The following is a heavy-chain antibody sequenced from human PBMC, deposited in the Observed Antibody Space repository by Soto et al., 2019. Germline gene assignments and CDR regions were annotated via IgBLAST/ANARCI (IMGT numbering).Heavy chain of an antibody. Sequence: QVQLQESGPGLVKPWETLSLTCTVSGGSMTNYHWSWIRQPPGKGLEWIGYIYNRGSPSYNPSLKIGVTLLPDTSKTQSSLRLRSVTAADTAVYYCARHLRGSDFRGSWGFDFWGQGTLVTVSS. J-gene: IGHJ4*02. CDR2: IYNRGSP. D-gene: IGHD5-12*01. CDR1: GGSMTNYH. CDR3: ARHLRGSDFRGSWGFDF. V-gene: IGHV4-59*08.